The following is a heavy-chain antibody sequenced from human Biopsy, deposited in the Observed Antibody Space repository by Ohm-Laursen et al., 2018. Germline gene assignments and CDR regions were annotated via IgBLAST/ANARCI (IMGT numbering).Heavy chain of an antibody. Sequence: PSQTLSLTCTVSGGSMSSYYWTWIRQPPGKGLEWIGYIFYSGSTNYNPSLKSRVTISVDTSKNQFSLRLNSVTAADTAVYYCARATNSTGWPYYYFYGMDVWGQGTTVTVSS. J-gene: IGHJ6*02. CDR2: IFYSGST. V-gene: IGHV4-59*01. CDR1: GGSMSSYY. CDR3: ARATNSTGWPYYYFYGMDV. D-gene: IGHD2/OR15-2a*01.